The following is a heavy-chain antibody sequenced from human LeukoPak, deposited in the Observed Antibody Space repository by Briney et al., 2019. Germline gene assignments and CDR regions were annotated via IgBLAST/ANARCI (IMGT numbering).Heavy chain of an antibody. V-gene: IGHV1-18*01. CDR2: ISAYNGNT. J-gene: IGHJ5*02. Sequence: ASVKVSCKASGYTFTSYGISWVRQAPGQGLEWMLWISAYNGNTSHAQKLQGRVTMTTDTSTSTAYMELRSLRSDDTAVYYCARDGRIYSYYDFWSGSPDQENWFDPWGQGTLVTVSS. CDR3: ARDGRIYSYYDFWSGSPDQENWFDP. D-gene: IGHD3-3*01. CDR1: GYTFTSYG.